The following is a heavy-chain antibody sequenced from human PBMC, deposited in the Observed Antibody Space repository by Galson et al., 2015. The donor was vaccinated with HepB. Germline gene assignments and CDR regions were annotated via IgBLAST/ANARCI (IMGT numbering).Heavy chain of an antibody. CDR2: ISYDGSIK. CDR3: ARDSGILWFGELQPSNWFDP. V-gene: IGHV3-30*04. Sequence: SLRLSCAASGFIFTSYAMHWVRQAPGKGLEWVAIISYDGSIKYYADSVKGRFTISRDNSKNTLYLQMNSLRPEDTAVYSCARDSGILWFGELQPSNWFDPWGQGTLVTVSS. J-gene: IGHJ5*02. D-gene: IGHD3-10*01. CDR1: GFIFTSYA.